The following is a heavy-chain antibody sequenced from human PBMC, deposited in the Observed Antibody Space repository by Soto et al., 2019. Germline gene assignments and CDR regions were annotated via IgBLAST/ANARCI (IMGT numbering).Heavy chain of an antibody. Sequence: QVQLVQSGAEVKRPGASVKVSCKASEYTFATYYIHWVRQAPGQGLEWMAVINPGDGSTTYAQKFQGRFTMTRDTSTSTVYMDLGSLTSEDTAVYFCTRDLGGIYFDFWGQGTLVTVS. J-gene: IGHJ4*02. CDR1: EYTFATYY. CDR3: TRDLGGIYFDF. V-gene: IGHV1-46*03. CDR2: INPGDGST. D-gene: IGHD1-26*01.